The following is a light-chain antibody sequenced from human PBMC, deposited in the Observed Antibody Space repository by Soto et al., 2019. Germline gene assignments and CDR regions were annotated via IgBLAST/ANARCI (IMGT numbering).Light chain of an antibody. J-gene: IGKJ2*01. Sequence: DLVMTQSPLSLPVTPGEPASISCRSSQXLXXXXXXXXFDWYLQKPGQSPQLLIYLGSNRASGVPDRFSGSGSGTDFTLKISRVEAEDVGVYYCMQVLQTPYTFGQGTKLEIK. V-gene: IGKV2-28*01. CDR2: LGS. CDR3: MQVLQTPYT. CDR1: QXLXXXXXXXX.